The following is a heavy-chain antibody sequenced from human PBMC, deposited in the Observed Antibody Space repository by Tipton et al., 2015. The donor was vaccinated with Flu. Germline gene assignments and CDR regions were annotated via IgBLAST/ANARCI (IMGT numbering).Heavy chain of an antibody. D-gene: IGHD6-6*01. J-gene: IGHJ6*03. CDR3: ARDPGIAPRPTYYYFMDV. CDR1: GYTFTSYG. CDR2: INPDSGGT. V-gene: IGHV1-2*02. Sequence: QLVQSGAEVKKPGASVKVSCKASGYTFTSYGISWVRQAPGQGLEWMGWINPDSGGTNYAQKFQGRVTMTRDPSISTAYMGLSNLRSDDTAVYYCARDPGIAPRPTYYYFMDVWGKGTTVTVSS.